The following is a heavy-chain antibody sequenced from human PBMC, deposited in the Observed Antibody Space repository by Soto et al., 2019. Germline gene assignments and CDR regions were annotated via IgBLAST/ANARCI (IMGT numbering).Heavy chain of an antibody. CDR3: ARDGDGRMTTNPYYYNGMDV. CDR2: VFYTGRA. D-gene: IGHD4-4*01. V-gene: IGHV4-59*01. CDR1: GGSLGSYY. J-gene: IGHJ6*02. Sequence: SETLSLTCTVSGGSLGSYYWSWIRQPPGKGLEWIGYVFYTGRANYNASLKSRVSIPLDASNYQFSLKLSSVIAAGTAVYYCARDGDGRMTTNPYYYNGMDVWGPGTTVTVSS.